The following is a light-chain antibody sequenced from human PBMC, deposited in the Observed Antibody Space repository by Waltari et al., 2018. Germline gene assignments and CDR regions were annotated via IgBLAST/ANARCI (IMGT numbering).Light chain of an antibody. Sequence: DIQMTQSPSTLSASVGDRVNITCRASQTISERLAWYQQKPGEAPRILIYDASTLGSGVPSRFSGSGSGTEFNLTITSLQPDDFATYYCQQYNSNHTFGQGTKLDIK. CDR3: QQYNSNHT. CDR1: QTISER. CDR2: DAS. J-gene: IGKJ2*01. V-gene: IGKV1-5*01.